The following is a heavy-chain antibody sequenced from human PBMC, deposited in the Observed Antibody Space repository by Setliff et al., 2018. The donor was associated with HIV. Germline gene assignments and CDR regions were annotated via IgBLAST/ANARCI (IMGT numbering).Heavy chain of an antibody. D-gene: IGHD3-10*01. Sequence: SETLSLTCTVSGASINNYYWSWIRQSPAKGLEWIGLIYTSGSTKYNPSLKSRVTISVDTSKNHFSLKLNSVTAADTAIYYCAKKSHGSGAFDSWGQGTLVTVSS. CDR1: GASINNYY. CDR3: AKKSHGSGAFDS. V-gene: IGHV4-4*09. CDR2: IYTSGST. J-gene: IGHJ4*02.